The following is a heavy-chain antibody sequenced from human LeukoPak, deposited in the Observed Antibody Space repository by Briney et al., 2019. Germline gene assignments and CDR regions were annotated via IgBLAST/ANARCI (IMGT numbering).Heavy chain of an antibody. CDR3: ARLAKYCSSTSCYWWFDP. CDR1: GYSFTSYW. CDR2: IDPSDSYT. J-gene: IGHJ5*02. D-gene: IGHD2-2*01. V-gene: IGHV5-10-1*01. Sequence: GESLRISCKGSGYSFTSYWISWVRQMPGKGLEWMGRIDPSDSYTNYSASFQGHVTISADKSISTAYLQWSSLKASDTAMYYCARLAKYCSSTSCYWWFDPWGQGTLVTVSS.